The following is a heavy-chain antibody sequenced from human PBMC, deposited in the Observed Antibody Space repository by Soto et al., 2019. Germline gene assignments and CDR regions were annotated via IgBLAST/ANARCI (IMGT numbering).Heavy chain of an antibody. Sequence: ASVKVSCKASGYTFTSYAMHWVRQAPGQRLEWMGWINAGNGNTKYSQKFQGRVTITRDTSASTAYMELSSLRSEDTAVYYCARPMYCSGGSCYSYFDYWGQGTLVTVSS. J-gene: IGHJ4*02. V-gene: IGHV1-3*01. D-gene: IGHD2-15*01. CDR3: ARPMYCSGGSCYSYFDY. CDR1: GYTFTSYA. CDR2: INAGNGNT.